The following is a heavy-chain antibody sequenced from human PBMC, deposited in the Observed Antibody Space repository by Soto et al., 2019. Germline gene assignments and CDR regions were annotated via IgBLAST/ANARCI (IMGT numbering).Heavy chain of an antibody. CDR3: ATGVVPAATPPENWFDP. V-gene: IGHV1-24*01. Sequence: ASVKVSCKVSGYTLTELSMHWVRQAPGKGLEWMGCYDPEDGETIYAQKFQGRVTMTEDTSTDTAYMELSSLRSEDTAVYYCATGVVPAATPPENWFDPWGQGTLVTVSS. D-gene: IGHD2-2*01. CDR2: YDPEDGET. CDR1: GYTLTELS. J-gene: IGHJ5*02.